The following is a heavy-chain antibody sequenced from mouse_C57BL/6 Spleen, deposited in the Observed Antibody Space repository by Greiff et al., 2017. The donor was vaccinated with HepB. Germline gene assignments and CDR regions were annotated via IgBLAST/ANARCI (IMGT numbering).Heavy chain of an antibody. CDR2: ISSGSSTI. CDR3: AISYGEPFLDDAMDY. J-gene: IGHJ4*01. V-gene: IGHV5-17*01. Sequence: EVQGVESGGGLVKPGGSLKLSCAASGFTFSDYGMHWVRQAPEKGLEWVAYISSGSSTIYYADTVTGRFTISRDNAKNTLFLQMTSRRSEDTAMYYWAISYGEPFLDDAMDYWGQGTSVPV. D-gene: IGHD1-1*01. CDR1: GFTFSDYG.